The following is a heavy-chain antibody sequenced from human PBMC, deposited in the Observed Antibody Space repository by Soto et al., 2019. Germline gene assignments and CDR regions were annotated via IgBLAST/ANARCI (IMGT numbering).Heavy chain of an antibody. D-gene: IGHD2-2*01. Sequence: HVQLVESGGGVVQPGRSLRLSCAVSGFNFSSYGMHWVRQAPGKGLEWVAVISYDGSHKASADSVKGRFAISRDNSKNTLFLQMNSLRVEYTAVYYCAKDLGKTSSWPADWGQGTLVTVSS. CDR1: GFNFSSYG. CDR2: ISYDGSHK. V-gene: IGHV3-30*18. J-gene: IGHJ4*02. CDR3: AKDLGKTSSWPAD.